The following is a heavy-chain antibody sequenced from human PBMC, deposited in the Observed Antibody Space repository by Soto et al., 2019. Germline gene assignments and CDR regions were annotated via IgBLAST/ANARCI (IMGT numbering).Heavy chain of an antibody. Sequence: SETLSLTCTVSCGSISSSSYYWGWIRQPPGKGLEWIGSIYYSGSTYYNPSLKSRVTISVDTSKNQFSLKLSSVTAADTAVYYCARHESHEGWFDPWGQGTLVTSPQ. J-gene: IGHJ5*02. V-gene: IGHV4-39*01. CDR2: IYYSGST. CDR3: ARHESHEGWFDP. CDR1: CGSISSSSYY.